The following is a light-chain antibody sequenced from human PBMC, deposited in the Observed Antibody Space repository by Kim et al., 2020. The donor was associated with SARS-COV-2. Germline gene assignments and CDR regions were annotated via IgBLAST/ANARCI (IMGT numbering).Light chain of an antibody. CDR1: QDIKRH. CDR2: EAT. V-gene: IGKV1-33*01. J-gene: IGKJ3*01. Sequence: ASVGDRVTITCQASQDIKRHLNWIQQNPGEAPHVVIFEATTRDIGVPSSFRGNGSGTEFSFTITSLHAEDTGIYYCQRYDDIPPSFGPGTKVDIK. CDR3: QRYDDIPPS.